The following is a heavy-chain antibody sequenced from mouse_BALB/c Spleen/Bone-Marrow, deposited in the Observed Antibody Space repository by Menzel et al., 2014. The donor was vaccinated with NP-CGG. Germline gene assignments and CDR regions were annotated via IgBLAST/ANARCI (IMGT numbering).Heavy chain of an antibody. CDR3: ASHNWDYAMDY. V-gene: IGHV1-14*01. CDR1: GYTFTSYV. CDR2: INPYNDGT. D-gene: IGHD4-1*02. Sequence: EVQLQQSGPELVKPGASVKMSCKASGYTFTSYVMHWVKQKPGQGLEWIGYINPYNDGTKYNEKFKGKATLTSDKSSSTAYRELRSLPSEDSAVYYCASHNWDYAMDYWGQGTSVTVSS. J-gene: IGHJ4*01.